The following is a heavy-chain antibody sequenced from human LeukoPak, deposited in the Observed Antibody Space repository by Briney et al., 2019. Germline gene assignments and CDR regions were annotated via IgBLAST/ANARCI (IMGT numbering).Heavy chain of an antibody. Sequence: PGGSLRLSCAASGFTFSSYWMHWVRQAPGKGLVWVSRIKSDGSTRYADSVKGRFTVSRDNAKNTVSLQMNSLRAEDTGVYYCARAPSEIGGYYPEYFWHWGQGTLVIVSS. CDR2: IKSDGST. V-gene: IGHV3-74*01. CDR1: GFTFSSYW. CDR3: ARAPSEIGGYYPEYFWH. D-gene: IGHD3-22*01. J-gene: IGHJ1*01.